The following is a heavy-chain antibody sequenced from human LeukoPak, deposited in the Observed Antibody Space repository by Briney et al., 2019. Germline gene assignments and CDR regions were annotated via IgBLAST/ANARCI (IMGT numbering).Heavy chain of an antibody. CDR3: AKDTGITPPGYYYYMDV. J-gene: IGHJ6*03. CDR1: GFTFSNAW. D-gene: IGHD1-14*01. Sequence: GGSLRLSCAASGFTFSNAWMSWVRQAPGKGLEWVGRIKSKTDGGTTDYAAPVKGRFTISRDDSKNTLYLQMNSLRAEDTAVYYCAKDTGITPPGYYYYMDVWGKGTTVTVSS. V-gene: IGHV3-15*01. CDR2: IKSKTDGGTT.